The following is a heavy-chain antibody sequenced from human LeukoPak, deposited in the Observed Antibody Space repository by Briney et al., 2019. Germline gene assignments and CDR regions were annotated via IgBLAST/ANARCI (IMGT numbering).Heavy chain of an antibody. V-gene: IGHV4-59*12. CDR1: GASISSYY. Sequence: SETLSLTCTVSGASISSYYWSWIRQPPGKGLEWIGYIYYSGSANYNPSLKSRVTISVDTSKNQFSLKLSSVTAADTAVCYCATYSITGAWAEYFLHWGQGTLVTVSS. D-gene: IGHD2/OR15-2a*01. CDR3: ATYSITGAWAEYFLH. CDR2: IYYSGSA. J-gene: IGHJ1*01.